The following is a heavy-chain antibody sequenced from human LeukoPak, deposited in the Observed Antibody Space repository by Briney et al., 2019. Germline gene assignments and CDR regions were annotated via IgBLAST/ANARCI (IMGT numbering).Heavy chain of an antibody. CDR3: AKDLRSSSSSCIAEN. D-gene: IGHD6-13*01. Sequence: GRSLRLSCAASGFTFDDYAMHWVRQAPGKGLEWVSGISWNSGSIGYADSVKGRFTISRNNAKNSLYLQMNSLRAEDTALYYCAKDLRSSSSSCIAENWGQGTLVTVSS. V-gene: IGHV3-9*01. CDR2: ISWNSGSI. J-gene: IGHJ4*02. CDR1: GFTFDDYA.